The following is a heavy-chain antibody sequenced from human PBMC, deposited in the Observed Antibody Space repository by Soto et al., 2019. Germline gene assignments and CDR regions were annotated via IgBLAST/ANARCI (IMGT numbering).Heavy chain of an antibody. CDR2: IRGDGGQT. Sequence: LRLSCTASGFTFSSYGMGWVRQSPGKGLQWVSTIRGDGGQTHYTDSVKGRFSISRDNSKNTVYLQMDSLRAEDTAMYFCARDVGLDSDDFFAYWGQGTQVTVSS. D-gene: IGHD3-9*01. V-gene: IGHV3-23*01. J-gene: IGHJ4*02. CDR3: ARDVGLDSDDFFAY. CDR1: GFTFSSYG.